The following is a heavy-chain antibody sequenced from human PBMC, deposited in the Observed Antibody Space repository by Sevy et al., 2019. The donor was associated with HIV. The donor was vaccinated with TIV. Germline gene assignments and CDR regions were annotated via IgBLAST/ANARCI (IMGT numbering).Heavy chain of an antibody. CDR2: IRSKAYGGTT. CDR1: GFTFGDYG. J-gene: IGHJ4*02. D-gene: IGHD4-17*01. Sequence: GGSLRLSCTTSGFTFGDYGLSWFRQAPGKGLEWVGFIRSKAYGGTTESDASVKGRFTVSRDDSKSIAYLQMNSLKTEDTAVYYCSRLVYGDYGAPLSFDYWGQGTLVTVSS. V-gene: IGHV3-49*03. CDR3: SRLVYGDYGAPLSFDY.